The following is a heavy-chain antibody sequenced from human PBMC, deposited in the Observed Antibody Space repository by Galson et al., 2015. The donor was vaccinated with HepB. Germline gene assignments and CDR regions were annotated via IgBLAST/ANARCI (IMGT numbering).Heavy chain of an antibody. CDR3: ARDSDMDV. CDR2: INPDGGAT. Sequence: SVKVSCKASGFMFTSYYLHWVRQVPGQRLEWMGQINPDGGATDYAQRFQDRVTLTSDTSINTAYMELRSLRPDDTAVYFCARDSDMDVWGTGTTVIVSS. CDR1: GFMFTSYY. V-gene: IGHV1-2*06. J-gene: IGHJ6*03.